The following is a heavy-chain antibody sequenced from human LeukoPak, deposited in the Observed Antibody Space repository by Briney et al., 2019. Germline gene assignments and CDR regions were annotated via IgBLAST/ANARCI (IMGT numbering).Heavy chain of an antibody. Sequence: GGSLRLSCAASGFTFSNYDMSWVRQAPGKGLEWVSTISSSGGSTYYADSVKGRFTISRDNSKNTLYLQMNSLRAEDTAVYYCAKHRATYFDYWGQGTLVTVSS. CDR1: GFTFSNYD. D-gene: IGHD3-16*01. CDR3: AKHRATYFDY. CDR2: ISSSGGST. J-gene: IGHJ4*02. V-gene: IGHV3-23*01.